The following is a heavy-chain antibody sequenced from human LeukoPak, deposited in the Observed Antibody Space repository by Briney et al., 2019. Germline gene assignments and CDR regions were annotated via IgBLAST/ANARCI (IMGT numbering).Heavy chain of an antibody. CDR1: GFTFSSYG. V-gene: IGHV3-30*18. Sequence: GGSLRLSCAAPGFTFSSYGMHWVRQAPGKGLEWVAVISYDGSNKYYADSVKGRFTISRDNSKNTLYLQMNSLRAEDTAVYYCAKDRGVVVPAAMGLDYWGQGTLVTVSS. CDR3: AKDRGVVVPAAMGLDY. D-gene: IGHD2-2*01. J-gene: IGHJ4*02. CDR2: ISYDGSNK.